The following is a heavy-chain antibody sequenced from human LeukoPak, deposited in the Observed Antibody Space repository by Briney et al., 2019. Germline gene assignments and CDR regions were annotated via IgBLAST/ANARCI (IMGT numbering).Heavy chain of an antibody. V-gene: IGHV1-2*02. Sequence: ASVKVSCKASAYTFTGYYMHWVRQAPGQGLEWMGWINPDSGGTNYAQKFQGRVTMTRDTSISTAYMEVSRLRSDDTAVYYCAREGSGWYGNFDYWGQGTLVTVSS. D-gene: IGHD6-19*01. J-gene: IGHJ4*02. CDR1: AYTFTGYY. CDR2: INPDSGGT. CDR3: AREGSGWYGNFDY.